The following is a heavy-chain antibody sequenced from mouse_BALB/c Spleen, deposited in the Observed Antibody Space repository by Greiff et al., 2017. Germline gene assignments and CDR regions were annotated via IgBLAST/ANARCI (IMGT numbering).Heavy chain of an antibody. J-gene: IGHJ3*01. CDR2: IDPYDNDT. CDR1: GYTFTSYW. Sequence: QVQLQQPGAELVRPGASVKLSCTASGYTFTSYWMNWVKQRPEQGLEWIGRIDPYDNDTHYNHKFTDKAILTVDKSSSTAYMQLSSLTSEDSAVYYCATGRFDYWGQGTLVTVSA. D-gene: IGHD4-1*01. V-gene: IGHV1-74*01. CDR3: ATGRFDY.